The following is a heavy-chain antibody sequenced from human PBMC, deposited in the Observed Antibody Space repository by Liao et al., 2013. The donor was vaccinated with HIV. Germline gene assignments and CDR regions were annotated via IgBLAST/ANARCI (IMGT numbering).Heavy chain of an antibody. V-gene: IGHV4-61*02. CDR1: GGSISSGSYY. D-gene: IGHD3-16*02. CDR2: IYSSGNT. J-gene: IGHJ4*02. Sequence: QVQLQESGPGLVKPSQTLSLTCTVSGGSISSGSYYWSWIRQPAGKGLEWIGRIYSSGNTNYNPSLKSRVTISVDTSKNQFSLKLSSVTAADTAVYYCASYRRPLGGVDYWGQGTVVTVSS. CDR3: ASYRRPLGGVDY.